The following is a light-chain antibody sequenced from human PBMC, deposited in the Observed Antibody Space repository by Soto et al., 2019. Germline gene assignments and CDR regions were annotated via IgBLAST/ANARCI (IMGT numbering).Light chain of an antibody. Sequence: DIQMTQSPSTLSGSVGDRVTITCRASQTISSWLAWYQQKPGKAPKLLMYDASSLESGVPSRFSGSGSGTDFTLTISSLQPEDFATYYCQQGYSTPRTFGQGTKVDIK. J-gene: IGKJ1*01. CDR2: DAS. V-gene: IGKV1-5*01. CDR3: QQGYSTPRT. CDR1: QTISSW.